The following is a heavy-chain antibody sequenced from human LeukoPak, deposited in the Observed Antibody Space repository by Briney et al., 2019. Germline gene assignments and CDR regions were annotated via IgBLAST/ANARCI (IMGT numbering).Heavy chain of an antibody. CDR3: ARVGQLGWFDP. Sequence: SQTLSLTCTVSGGSISRSSYYWSWIRQPAGKGLEWIGRIYTSGSTNYNPSLKSRVTISVDTSKNQFSLKLSSVTAADTAVYYCARVGQLGWFDPWGQGTLVTVSS. CDR2: IYTSGST. V-gene: IGHV4-61*02. D-gene: IGHD6-6*01. CDR1: GGSISRSSYY. J-gene: IGHJ5*02.